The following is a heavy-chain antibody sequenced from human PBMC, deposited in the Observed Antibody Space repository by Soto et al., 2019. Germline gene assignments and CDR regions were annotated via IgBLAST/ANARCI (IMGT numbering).Heavy chain of an antibody. V-gene: IGHV3-30*18. D-gene: IGHD6-19*01. Sequence: HPGGSLRLSCAASGFTFSSYGMHWVRQAPGKGLEWVAVISYDGSNKYYADSVKGRFTISRDNSKNSLYLQMNSLRAEDTALYYCAKAGGGWYSSAFDIWGQGTMVTVSS. J-gene: IGHJ3*02. CDR3: AKAGGGWYSSAFDI. CDR2: ISYDGSNK. CDR1: GFTFSSYG.